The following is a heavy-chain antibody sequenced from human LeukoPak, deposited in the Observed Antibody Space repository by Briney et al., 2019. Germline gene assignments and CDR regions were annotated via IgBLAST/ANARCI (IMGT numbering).Heavy chain of an antibody. J-gene: IGHJ4*02. D-gene: IGHD3-16*01. V-gene: IGHV3-21*01. CDR3: AREGQFGYYFDY. CDR1: GFTFSSYS. CDR2: ISSSSSYI. Sequence: GGSLRLSCAASGFTFSSYSMNWVRQAPGKGLEWVSSISSSSSYIYYADSVKGRFTISRDNAKNSLYLQMNSLRAEDTAVYYCAREGQFGYYFDYWGQGTLVTVSS.